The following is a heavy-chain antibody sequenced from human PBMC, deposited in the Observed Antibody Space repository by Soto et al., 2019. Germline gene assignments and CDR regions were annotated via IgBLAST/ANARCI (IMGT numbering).Heavy chain of an antibody. CDR2: IKSRTENETT. J-gene: IGHJ4*02. V-gene: IGHV3-15*01. CDR3: ETGLPKDISWLDY. CDR1: GFPFRNVW. Sequence: GGSLILSCASSGFPFRNVWLSWVRQGPGKGLEWLGRIKSRTENETTDYASPARGRFIISRDDSKNMLYLQLNSLKSEYTGVSYCETGLPKDISWLDYWGQGT. D-gene: IGHD3-10*01.